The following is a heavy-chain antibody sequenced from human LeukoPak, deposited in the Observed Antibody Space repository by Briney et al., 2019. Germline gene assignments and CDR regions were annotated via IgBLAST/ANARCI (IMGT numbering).Heavy chain of an antibody. J-gene: IGHJ6*04. CDR1: GFTFSSYW. Sequence: GGSLRLSCAASGFTFSSYWMSWVSQAPGKGLEWVANIKQDGSEKYYADSVKGRFTISRDNSKNTLYLQMNSLRAEDTAVYYCAKDPMLDVWGKGTTVTVSS. CDR3: AKDPMLDV. D-gene: IGHD2-2*01. CDR2: IKQDGSEK. V-gene: IGHV3-7*01.